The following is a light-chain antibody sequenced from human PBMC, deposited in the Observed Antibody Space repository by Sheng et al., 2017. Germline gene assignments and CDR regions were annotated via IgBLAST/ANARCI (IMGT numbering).Light chain of an antibody. CDR3: QAWDSGTVV. CDR1: NLGDKY. V-gene: IGLV3-1*01. Sequence: SYELTQPPSVSVSPGQTASITCSGDNLGDKYACWYQQRPGQSPVLVIYQDTERPSGIPERISGSNSGNTATLTISGTQAMDEADYYCQAWDSGTVVFGGGTKLTVL. J-gene: IGLJ2*01. CDR2: QDT.